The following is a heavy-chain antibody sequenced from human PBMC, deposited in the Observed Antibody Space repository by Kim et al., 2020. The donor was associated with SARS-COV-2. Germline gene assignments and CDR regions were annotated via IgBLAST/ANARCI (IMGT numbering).Heavy chain of an antibody. CDR3: ARQSRFGVVGAAPYYFDY. J-gene: IGHJ4*02. D-gene: IGHD2-15*01. CDR1: GGSISSSNYY. V-gene: IGHV4-39*01. CDR2: IYYSGST. Sequence: SETLSLTCTVSGGSISSSNYYWGWIRQPPGKGLEWIGSIYYSGSTYYNPSLKSRVTISVDTSKSHFSLKLSSVTAADTAVYYCARQSRFGVVGAAPYYFDYWGQGTLVTVSS.